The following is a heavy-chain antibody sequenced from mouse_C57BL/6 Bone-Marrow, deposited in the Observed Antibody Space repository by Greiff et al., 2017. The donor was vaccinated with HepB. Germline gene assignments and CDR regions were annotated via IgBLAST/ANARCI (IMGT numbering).Heavy chain of an antibody. CDR3: ARKTGRAWFAY. Sequence: QVQLQQSGAELARPGASVKMSCKASGYTFTSYTMHWVKQRPGQGLEWIGYINPSSGYPKYNQKFKDKATLTADKSSSTAYMQLSSLTSEDSAVYYCARKTGRAWFAYWGQGTLVTVSA. D-gene: IGHD3-1*01. J-gene: IGHJ3*01. CDR1: GYTFTSYT. CDR2: INPSSGYP. V-gene: IGHV1-4*01.